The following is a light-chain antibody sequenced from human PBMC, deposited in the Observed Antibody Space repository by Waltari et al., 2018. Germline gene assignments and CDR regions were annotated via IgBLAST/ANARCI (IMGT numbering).Light chain of an antibody. CDR3: QQYGSSPRT. Sequence: EIVLTQSPGTLSLSPGERAALSCRASQSVSSSYLAWYQQKPGKAPRLLIYGASSRATGIPDRFRGSGSGTDFTLTISRLEPEDFAVYYCQQYGSSPRTFGQGTKVEIK. CDR2: GAS. V-gene: IGKV3-20*01. J-gene: IGKJ1*01. CDR1: QSVSSSY.